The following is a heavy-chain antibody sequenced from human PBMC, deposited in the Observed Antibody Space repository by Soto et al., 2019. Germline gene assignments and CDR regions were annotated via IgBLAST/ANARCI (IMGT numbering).Heavy chain of an antibody. CDR3: ARDRRGGVAAALDY. CDR1: GGTFSSYA. CDR2: IIPIFGTA. V-gene: IGHV1-69*06. Sequence: QVQLVQSGAEVKKPGSSVKVSCKASGGTFSSYAISWVRQAPGQGLEWMGGIIPIFGTANYAQKFQGRVTITADKSTSTDYMELRSLRSEDTAVYYCARDRRGGVAAALDYWGQGTLVTVSS. D-gene: IGHD6-13*01. J-gene: IGHJ4*02.